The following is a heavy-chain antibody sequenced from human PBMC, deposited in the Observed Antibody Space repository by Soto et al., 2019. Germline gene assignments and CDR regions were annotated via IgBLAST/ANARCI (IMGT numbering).Heavy chain of an antibody. V-gene: IGHV3-21*01. CDR3: ASLLSSSSGQFDY. J-gene: IGHJ4*02. CDR1: GFTFSIYN. Sequence: EVQLVESGGGLVKPGGSLRLSCAASGFTFSIYNMNWVRQAPGKGLEWVASISTSSSYIYYTDSVKGRFTISRDNAKNSLYLQMNSLRAEDTAVYYCASLLSSSSGQFDYWGQGTLVTVSS. D-gene: IGHD6-6*01. CDR2: ISTSSSYI.